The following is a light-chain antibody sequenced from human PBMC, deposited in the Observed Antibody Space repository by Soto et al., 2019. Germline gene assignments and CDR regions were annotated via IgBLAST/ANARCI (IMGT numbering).Light chain of an antibody. CDR3: QSADSSGNYVV. Sequence: SYELTQPPSVSVSPGQTASITCSGDALPKQYAYWYQQKSGQAPVVVICKDSERSSGIPERFSGSSSGTAVTLTISGVQAEDEADYYCQSADSSGNYVVFGGGTKLTVL. CDR1: ALPKQY. J-gene: IGLJ2*01. CDR2: KDS. V-gene: IGLV3-25*02.